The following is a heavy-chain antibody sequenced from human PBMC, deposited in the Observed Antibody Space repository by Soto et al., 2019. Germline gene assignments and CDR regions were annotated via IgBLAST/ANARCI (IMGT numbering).Heavy chain of an antibody. D-gene: IGHD3-10*01. CDR3: ASLRISYAVDV. J-gene: IGHJ6*02. CDR2: MNQDGNER. CDR1: GFTFGDYW. V-gene: IGHV3-7*05. Sequence: EVQLVESGVGLVQPGGSLRLSCGVSGFTFGDYWMTWVRQAPGKGLEWVANMNQDGNERFYVDSVKGRFTISRDNAKNSLYLQMNSLRAEDMAVYYCASLRISYAVDVWGQGTTVTVSS.